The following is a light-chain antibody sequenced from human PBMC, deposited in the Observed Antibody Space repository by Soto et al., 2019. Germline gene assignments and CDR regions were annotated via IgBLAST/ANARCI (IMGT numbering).Light chain of an antibody. J-gene: IGLJ2*01. V-gene: IGLV2-23*03. CDR1: SSDVGCYNL. Sequence: QSALTQPASVSGSPGQSITISCTGTSSDVGCYNLVSWYQQHPGKAPKLMIYEGSKRPSGVSNRFSGSKSGNTASLTISGLQAEDEADYYCCSYAGSSTLGVFGGGTKVTVL. CDR2: EGS. CDR3: CSYAGSSTLGV.